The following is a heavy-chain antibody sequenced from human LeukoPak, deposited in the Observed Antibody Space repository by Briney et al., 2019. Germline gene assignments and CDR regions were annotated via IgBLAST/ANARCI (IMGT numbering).Heavy chain of an antibody. CDR2: ISYDGSNK. CDR3: AKDRQYSSLYHDY. CDR1: GFTFSSYG. V-gene: IGHV3-30*18. Sequence: GGSLRLSCAASGFTFSSYGMHWVRQAPGKGLEWVAVISYDGSNKYYADSVKGRFTISRDNSKNTLYLQMNSLRAEDTAVYYCAKDRQYSSLYHDYWGQGTLVTVSS. J-gene: IGHJ4*02. D-gene: IGHD6-6*01.